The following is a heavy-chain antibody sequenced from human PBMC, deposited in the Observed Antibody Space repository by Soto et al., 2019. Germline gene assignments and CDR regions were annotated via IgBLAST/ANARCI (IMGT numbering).Heavy chain of an antibody. CDR2: INHSGGT. CDR3: ALGFLDTVDTSGCCEC. Sequence: PSKPMSLTCAVYGGSFSVHYWSWIRQPPGKGLEWIGEINHSGGTSYNPSLKSRVTISVDTSKSQFSLKLTSVTAADRAVYYCALGFLDTVDTSGCCECWGQGTLGTVSS. V-gene: IGHV4-34*01. CDR1: GGSFSVHY. J-gene: IGHJ1*01. D-gene: IGHD3-22*01.